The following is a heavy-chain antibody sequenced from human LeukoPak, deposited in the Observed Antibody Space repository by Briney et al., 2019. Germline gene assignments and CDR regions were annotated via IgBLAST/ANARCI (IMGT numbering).Heavy chain of an antibody. CDR2: IYSGGST. D-gene: IGHD1-26*01. V-gene: IGHV3-53*01. J-gene: IGHJ4*02. CDR3: AREVGATYAFDY. Sequence: GGSLRLSCAVSGLTVSSNYMSWVRQAPGKGLEWVSVIYSGGSTYYADSVKGRFTISRDNSKNTLYLQMNSLRAEDTAVYYCAREVGATYAFDYWGQGIVVTVSS. CDR1: GLTVSSNY.